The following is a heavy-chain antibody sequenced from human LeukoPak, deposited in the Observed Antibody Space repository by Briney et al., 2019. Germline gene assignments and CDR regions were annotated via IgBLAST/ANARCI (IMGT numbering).Heavy chain of an antibody. V-gene: IGHV1-2*02. CDR2: INPNSGGT. J-gene: IGHJ5*02. Sequence: ASVKVSCKASGYTFTGYYMHWVRQAPGQGLEWMGWINPNSGGTNYAQKFQGRVTMTRDTSISTAYMELSRLRSDDTAVYYCARDFAPPPPYYYGSGSYYNGEYWFDPWGQGTLVTVSS. CDR3: ARDFAPPPPYYYGSGSYYNGEYWFDP. D-gene: IGHD3-10*01. CDR1: GYTFTGYY.